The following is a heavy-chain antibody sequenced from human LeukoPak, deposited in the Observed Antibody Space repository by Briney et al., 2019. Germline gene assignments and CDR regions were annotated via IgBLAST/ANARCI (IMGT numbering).Heavy chain of an antibody. J-gene: IGHJ4*02. D-gene: IGHD2-15*01. Sequence: PSETLSLTCAVYGGSFSGYYWSWLRQPPGEGPEGVGEINNSGSTNYNPSLKSRVTLSVDTSKNQFSLKLSSVAAADTAVYYCATLCSGGSCYGGTDYWGQGTLVTVSS. V-gene: IGHV4-34*01. CDR3: ATLCSGGSCYGGTDY. CDR2: INNSGST. CDR1: GGSFSGYY.